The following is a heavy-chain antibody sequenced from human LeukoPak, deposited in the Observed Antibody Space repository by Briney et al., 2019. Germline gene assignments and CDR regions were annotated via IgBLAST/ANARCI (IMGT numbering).Heavy chain of an antibody. CDR2: ISPIFGTA. CDR3: AREPRVRFLEWPLDY. CDR1: GGTFSSYA. D-gene: IGHD3-3*01. V-gene: IGHV1-69*05. Sequence: SVKVSCKASGGTFSSYAISWVRQAPGQGLEWMGRISPIFGTANYAQKFQGRVTITTDESTSTAYMELSSLRSEDTAVYYCAREPRVRFLEWPLDYWGQGTLVTVSS. J-gene: IGHJ4*02.